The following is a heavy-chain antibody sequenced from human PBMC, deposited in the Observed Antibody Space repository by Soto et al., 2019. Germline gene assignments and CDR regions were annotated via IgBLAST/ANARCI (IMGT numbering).Heavy chain of an antibody. Sequence: ASVKVSCKASGYTFTSYAMHWVRQAPGQRLEWMGWINAGNGNTKYSQKFQGRVTITRDTSASTAYMGLSSLRSEDTAVYYCARVSYYYDSSGYPEYFQHWGQGTLVTVSS. CDR3: ARVSYYYDSSGYPEYFQH. D-gene: IGHD3-22*01. J-gene: IGHJ1*01. V-gene: IGHV1-3*01. CDR1: GYTFTSYA. CDR2: INAGNGNT.